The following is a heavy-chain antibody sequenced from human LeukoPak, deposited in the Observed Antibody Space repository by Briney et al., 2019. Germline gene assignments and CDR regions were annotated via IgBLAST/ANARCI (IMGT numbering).Heavy chain of an antibody. CDR3: ARQMPPDIHIDI. V-gene: IGHV4-59*08. D-gene: IGHD2-2*01. CDR2: ITYSGSI. J-gene: IGHJ3*02. Sequence: SETLSLTCTVSGGSIIPYYWSWIRQPPGKGLEWIAHITYSGSINYNPSLKSRVTISVDTSKNQFSLKVISMTAADTAVYYCARQMPPDIHIDIWGQGTLVTVSS. CDR1: GGSIIPYY.